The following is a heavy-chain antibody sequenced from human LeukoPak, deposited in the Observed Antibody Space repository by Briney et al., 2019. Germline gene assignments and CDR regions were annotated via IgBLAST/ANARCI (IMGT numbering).Heavy chain of an antibody. Sequence: PGGSLRLSCAASGFTFSSYGMHWVRQAPGKGLEWVAVISYDGSNKYYADSVKGRFTISRDNSKNTLYLQMNSLRAEDTAVYYCAKVGLPLVATATFDPWGQGTLVTVSS. J-gene: IGHJ5*02. CDR3: AKVGLPLVATATFDP. V-gene: IGHV3-30*18. D-gene: IGHD2-21*02. CDR2: ISYDGSNK. CDR1: GFTFSSYG.